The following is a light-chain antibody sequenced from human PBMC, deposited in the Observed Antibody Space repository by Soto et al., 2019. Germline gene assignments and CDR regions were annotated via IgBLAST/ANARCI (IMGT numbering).Light chain of an antibody. CDR1: QDISNR. Sequence: DIQMTQSPSSLSASVGDRVTITCQASQDISNRLNWYQQKPGKAPKLLIYDASNLETGVPSRFSGSGSATDFTFTISSLQPEDIATYYCQHYDNLPRITFGGGTKVEIK. CDR3: QHYDNLPRIT. CDR2: DAS. J-gene: IGKJ4*01. V-gene: IGKV1-33*01.